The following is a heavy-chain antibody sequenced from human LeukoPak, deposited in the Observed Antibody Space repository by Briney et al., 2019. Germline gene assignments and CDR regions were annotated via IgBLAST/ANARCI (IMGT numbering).Heavy chain of an antibody. D-gene: IGHD3-22*01. CDR3: ARGRGPYYDSSGYYR. CDR1: GGSFSGYY. V-gene: IGHV4-34*01. Sequence: SETLSLTCAVYGGSFSGYYWSWIRQPPGKGLEWIGEINHSGSTNYNPSLKSRVTISVDTSKNQFSLKLSSVTAADTAVYYCARGRGPYYDSSGYYRWGQGTLVTASS. CDR2: INHSGST. J-gene: IGHJ4*02.